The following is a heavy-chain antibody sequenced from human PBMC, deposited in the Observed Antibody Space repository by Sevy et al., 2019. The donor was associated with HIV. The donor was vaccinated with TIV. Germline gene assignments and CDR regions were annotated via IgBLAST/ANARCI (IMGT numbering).Heavy chain of an antibody. CDR1: GFTFSIYS. V-gene: IGHV3-21*01. CDR2: SSSSSNYI. Sequence: AGGSLRLSCAASGFTFSIYSMNWVRQAPGKGLEWVSSSSSSSNYIYYADSVKGRFTISRDNAKNSLYLQMNSLRAEDTAVYYCARDGGRITMVQGVLAYYHGMDVWGQGTTVTVSS. J-gene: IGHJ6*02. CDR3: ARDGGRITMVQGVLAYYHGMDV. D-gene: IGHD3-10*01.